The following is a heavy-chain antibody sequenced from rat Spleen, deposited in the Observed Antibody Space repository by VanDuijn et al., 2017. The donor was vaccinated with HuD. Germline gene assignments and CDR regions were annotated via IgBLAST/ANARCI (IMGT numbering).Heavy chain of an antibody. V-gene: IGHV2-1*01. CDR1: GFSLTSYN. Sequence: QVQLKESGPGLVQPSETLSLTCTVPGFSLTSYNVHWVRQPPGKGLEWMGSIWSGVSTDYNSALKSRLSISRDTSKSQVFLKLNSLQTEDTAIYFCTSPFRWFAYWGQGTLVTVSS. CDR3: TSPFRWFAY. CDR2: IWSGVST. J-gene: IGHJ3*01.